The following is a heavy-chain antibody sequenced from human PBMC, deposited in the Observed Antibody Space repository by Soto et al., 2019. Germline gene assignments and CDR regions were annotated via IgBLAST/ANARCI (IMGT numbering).Heavy chain of an antibody. Sequence: QVQLQESGPGLVKPSETLSLTCTVSGGSISSYYWSWIRQPPGKGLEYIGYIHYSGSTNYKPSLRSRVTISVDTSKNQFSLKLSSVTAAYTAVYYCARHWTGLDYWGQGTLVTVSS. CDR1: GGSISSYY. D-gene: IGHD2-8*02. V-gene: IGHV4-59*08. J-gene: IGHJ4*02. CDR3: ARHWTGLDY. CDR2: IHYSGST.